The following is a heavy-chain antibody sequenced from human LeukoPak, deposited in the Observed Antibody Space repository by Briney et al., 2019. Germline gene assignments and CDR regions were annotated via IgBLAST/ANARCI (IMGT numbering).Heavy chain of an antibody. CDR2: ISYDGSNK. CDR3: AKDWVVTAIGPFDY. CDR1: GFTFSSYG. Sequence: GGSLRLSCAASGFTFSSYGMHWVRQAPGKGLEWVAVISYDGSNKYYADSVKGRFTISRDNSKNTLYLQMNSLRAEDTAVYYCAKDWVVTAIGPFDYWGQGTLVTVSS. D-gene: IGHD2-21*02. V-gene: IGHV3-30*18. J-gene: IGHJ4*02.